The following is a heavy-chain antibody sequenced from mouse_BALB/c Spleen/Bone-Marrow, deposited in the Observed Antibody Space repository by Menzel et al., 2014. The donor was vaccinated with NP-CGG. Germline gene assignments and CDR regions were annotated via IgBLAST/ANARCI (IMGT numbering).Heavy chain of an antibody. CDR2: INSNGGST. D-gene: IGHD2-4*01. CDR3: ARHAYYDQTEVSFVY. V-gene: IGHV5-6-3*01. CDR1: GFTFSSYG. Sequence: VQLQQSGGGLVQPGGSLKLSCAASGFTFSSYGMSWVRQTPDKRLELVATINSNGGSTYYPDSVKGRFTISRDNAKNNLYLQLSSLRSEDTALYYCARHAYYDQTEVSFVYWGQGTLVTVSA. J-gene: IGHJ3*01.